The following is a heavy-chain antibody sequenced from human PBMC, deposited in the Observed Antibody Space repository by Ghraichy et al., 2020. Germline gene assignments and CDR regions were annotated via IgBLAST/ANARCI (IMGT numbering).Heavy chain of an antibody. D-gene: IGHD5-18*01. V-gene: IGHV3-74*01. CDR1: GFTFSSYW. CDR2: INSDGSST. CDR3: ARGGYTYGLGYYYGMDV. Sequence: LSLTCAASGFTFSSYWMHWVRQAPGKGLVWVSRINSDGSSTSYADSVKGRFTISRDNAKNTLYLQMNSLRAEDTAVYYCARGGYTYGLGYYYGMDVWGQGTTVTVSS. J-gene: IGHJ6*02.